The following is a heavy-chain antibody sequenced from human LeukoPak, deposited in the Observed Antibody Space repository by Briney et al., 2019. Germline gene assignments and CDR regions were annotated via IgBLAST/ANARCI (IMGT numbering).Heavy chain of an antibody. V-gene: IGHV4-39*01. Sequence: PSETLSLTCTVSGGSISSSYYYWGWIRQPPGKGLEWSGSIYYSGSTYYNPSLKSRVTISVDTSKNQFSLKLSSVTAADTAVYYCARHRRDDYFDYWDQGTLVTVSS. D-gene: IGHD2-21*01. CDR1: GGSISSSYYY. J-gene: IGHJ4*02. CDR3: ARHRRDDYFDY. CDR2: IYYSGST.